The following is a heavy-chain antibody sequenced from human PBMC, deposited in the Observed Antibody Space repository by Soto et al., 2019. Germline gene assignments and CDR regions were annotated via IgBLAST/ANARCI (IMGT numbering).Heavy chain of an antibody. Sequence: QLQLQESGSGLVKPSQTLSLTCAVSGGSISSGGYSWSWIRQPPGKGLEWIGYIYHSGSTYYNPSLKSRVTISVDRSKNQFALKLSSVTAADTAVYYCARAPDYYDSSGYYWLGMDVWGQGTKVTVSS. CDR2: IYHSGST. V-gene: IGHV4-30-2*01. D-gene: IGHD3-22*01. CDR1: GGSISSGGYS. CDR3: ARAPDYYDSSGYYWLGMDV. J-gene: IGHJ6*02.